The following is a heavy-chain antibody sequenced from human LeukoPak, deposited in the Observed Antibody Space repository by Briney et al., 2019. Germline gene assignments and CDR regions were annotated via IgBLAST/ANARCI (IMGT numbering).Heavy chain of an antibody. V-gene: IGHV3-9*01. CDR3: AKEYVEYSSGWYYFDY. CDR1: GFTFDDYA. Sequence: GGSLRLSCAASGFTFDDYAMHWVRQAPGKGLEWVSGISWNSGSIGYADSVKGRFTISRDNAKNSLYLQMNSLRAEDTALYYCAKEYVEYSSGWYYFDYWGQGTLSPSPQ. D-gene: IGHD6-19*01. J-gene: IGHJ4*02. CDR2: ISWNSGSI.